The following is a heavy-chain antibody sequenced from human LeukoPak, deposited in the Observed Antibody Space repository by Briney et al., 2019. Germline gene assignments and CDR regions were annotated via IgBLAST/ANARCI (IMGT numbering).Heavy chain of an antibody. CDR2: ISGSGGST. V-gene: IGHV3-23*01. CDR3: AKDVGYYYDSSGYYYGAFDI. Sequence: PGGSLRLSCAASGFTFSSYAMSWVRQAPGKGLEWVSAISGSGGSTYYADSVKGRFTISRDNSKNTLYLQMNSLRAEDTAVYYCAKDVGYYYDSSGYYYGAFDIWGQGTMVTVSS. J-gene: IGHJ3*02. CDR1: GFTFSSYA. D-gene: IGHD3-22*01.